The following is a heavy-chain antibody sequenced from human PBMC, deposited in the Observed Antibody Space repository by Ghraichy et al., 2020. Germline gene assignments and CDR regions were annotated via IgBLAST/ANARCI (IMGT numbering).Heavy chain of an antibody. CDR1: GFTFDAYT. CDR2: ITWNGGST. J-gene: IGHJ4*02. D-gene: IGHD3-22*01. CDR3: AAEYYYDSSGSFHY. V-gene: IGHV3-43*01. Sequence: GGSLRLSCAASGFTFDAYTMHRVRQAPGKGLEWVSLITWNGGSTYYGDSVKGRFTASRDNSKNSLFLQMNSLRTEDTALYYCAAEYYYDSSGSFHYWGQGTLVTVSS.